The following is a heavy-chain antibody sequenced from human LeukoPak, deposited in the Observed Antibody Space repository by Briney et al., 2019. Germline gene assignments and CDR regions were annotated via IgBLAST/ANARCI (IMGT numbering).Heavy chain of an antibody. CDR2: FSYSGSYI. CDR1: GFTFSSYS. V-gene: IGHV3-21*01. J-gene: IGHJ4*02. CDR3: AGDLAAAGKGY. Sequence: GGSLRLSCAASGFTFSSYSMTWVRQAPGKGLEWVSSFSYSGSYIYYADSVKGRFTISRDNARNSLYLQMNSLRAEDTAVYYCAGDLAAAGKGYWGQGILITVSS. D-gene: IGHD6-13*01.